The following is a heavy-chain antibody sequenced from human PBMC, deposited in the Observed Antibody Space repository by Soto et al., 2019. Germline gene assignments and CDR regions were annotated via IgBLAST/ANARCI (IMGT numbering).Heavy chain of an antibody. CDR3: ARRGVVSSFAGSYYYGMDV. J-gene: IGHJ6*02. Sequence: PRESLKISCKGSGYSFTSYWIGWARQMPGKGLEWMGIIYPGDSDTRYSPSFQGQVTISADKSISTAYLQWSSLKASDTAMYYCARRGVVSSFAGSYYYGMDVWGQGTTVTVSS. V-gene: IGHV5-51*01. CDR1: GYSFTSYW. CDR2: IYPGDSDT. D-gene: IGHD3-10*01.